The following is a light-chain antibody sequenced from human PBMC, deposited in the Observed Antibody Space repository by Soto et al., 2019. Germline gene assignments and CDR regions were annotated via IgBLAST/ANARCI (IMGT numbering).Light chain of an antibody. CDR3: LQHNTYPLS. J-gene: IGKJ4*01. V-gene: IGKV1-17*03. Sequence: DIQMTQSPSAMSASVGDRVTITCRASQAISHYLAWFHQRPGKVPKRLIYGASTLQSGVPSRFSGSGSGTEFTLTISRLQPEDVGTYYCLQHNTYPLSFGGGTKVE. CDR2: GAS. CDR1: QAISHY.